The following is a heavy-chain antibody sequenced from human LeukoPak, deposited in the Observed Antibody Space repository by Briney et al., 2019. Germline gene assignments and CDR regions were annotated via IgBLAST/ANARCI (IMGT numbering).Heavy chain of an antibody. J-gene: IGHJ4*02. Sequence: GGSLRLSCAASGFTFSNYAMSWVRQAPGKGLEWVSAISGSASSTYHADSVKGRFTISRDNSKNTLYLQMNSLRAEDTAVYYCARETTDRTHYFDYWGQGTLVTVSS. CDR2: ISGSASST. CDR1: GFTFSNYA. D-gene: IGHD4-11*01. V-gene: IGHV3-23*01. CDR3: ARETTDRTHYFDY.